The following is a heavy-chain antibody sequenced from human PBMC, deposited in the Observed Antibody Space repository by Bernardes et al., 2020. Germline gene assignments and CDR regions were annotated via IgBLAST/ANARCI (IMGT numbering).Heavy chain of an antibody. CDR1: GGPVTSDSYY. V-gene: IGHV4-61*01. CDR3: ARELMVRGVFFTGYFDS. D-gene: IGHD3-10*01. Sequence: SVSLRLTCTVSGGPVTSDSYYWSWIPQPKGKGLEWIGYMYYSGSTNYNPSLKSRVIISIDTSKNQFSLKLSAVTAADTAVYYCARELMVRGVFFTGYFDSWGQGTLVTVSS. CDR2: MYYSGST. J-gene: IGHJ4*02.